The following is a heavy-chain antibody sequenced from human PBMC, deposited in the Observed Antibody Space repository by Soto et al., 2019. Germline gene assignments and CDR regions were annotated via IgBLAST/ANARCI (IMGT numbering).Heavy chain of an antibody. CDR1: GFTFISYA. D-gene: IGHD3-22*01. J-gene: IGHJ4*02. V-gene: IGHV3-23*01. Sequence: PGGSLRLSCAASGFTFISYAMSWVRQAPGKGLEWVSAISGIGGSTYYADSVKGLFTISRDNSKNTLYLQMNSLRAEDTAVYYCANRYYDSSGLSDYWGQGTLVTVSS. CDR2: ISGIGGST. CDR3: ANRYYDSSGLSDY.